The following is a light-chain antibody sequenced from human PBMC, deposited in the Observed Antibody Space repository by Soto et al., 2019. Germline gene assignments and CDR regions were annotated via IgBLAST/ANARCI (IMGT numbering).Light chain of an antibody. V-gene: IGKV3-11*01. CDR2: DAS. CDR3: QQRSNWPPLT. CDR1: QSVSSY. Sequence: IVVTRSASVQISSPGERATPPCRASQSVSSYLAWYQQKPGQAPRLLIYDASNRATGIPARFSGSGSGTDFTLTISSLEPEDFAVYYCQQRSNWPPLTFGQGTRLEIK. J-gene: IGKJ5*01.